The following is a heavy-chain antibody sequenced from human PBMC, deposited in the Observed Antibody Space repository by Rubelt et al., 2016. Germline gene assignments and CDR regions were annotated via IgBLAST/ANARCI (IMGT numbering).Heavy chain of an antibody. CDR1: GGSFSGSY. Sequence: QVQLQQWGAGLLKPSETLSLTCAVYGGSFSGSYWSWIRQPPGKGLEWIGSIYYSVSTYYNPSLKSRVTISVDTSKNQFSLKLSSVTAADTAVYYCARESQKGMATYYFDYWGQGTLVTVSS. CDR3: ARESQKGMATYYFDY. D-gene: IGHD5-24*01. J-gene: IGHJ4*02. CDR2: IYYSVST. V-gene: IGHV4-34*01.